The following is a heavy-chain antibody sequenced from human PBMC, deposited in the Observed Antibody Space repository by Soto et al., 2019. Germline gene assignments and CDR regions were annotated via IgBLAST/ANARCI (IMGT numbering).Heavy chain of an antibody. CDR1: GGSISSYY. V-gene: IGHV4-59*08. CDR2: IYYSGST. J-gene: IGHJ3*02. CDR3: ARQDSSGWIPYDAFDI. D-gene: IGHD6-19*01. Sequence: TETLSLTSTVSGGSISSYYWSWIRQHPGKGLEWIGYIYYSGSTNYNPSLKSRVTISVDTSKNQFSLKLSSVTAADTAVYYCARQDSSGWIPYDAFDIWGQGTMVTVSS.